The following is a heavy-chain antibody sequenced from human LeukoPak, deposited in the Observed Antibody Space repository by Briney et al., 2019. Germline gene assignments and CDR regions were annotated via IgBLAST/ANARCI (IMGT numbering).Heavy chain of an antibody. CDR2: ISGSGGST. CDR3: AKEGSYYAWFDHNWFDP. J-gene: IGHJ5*02. V-gene: IGHV3-23*01. Sequence: PGGSLRLSCAASGFTFSSYAMSWVRQAPGKGLEWVSAISGSGGSTYYADSVKGRFTISRDNSKNTLYLQMNSLRAEDTAVYYCAKEGSYYAWFDHNWFDPWGQGTLVTVSS. CDR1: GFTFSSYA. D-gene: IGHD1-26*01.